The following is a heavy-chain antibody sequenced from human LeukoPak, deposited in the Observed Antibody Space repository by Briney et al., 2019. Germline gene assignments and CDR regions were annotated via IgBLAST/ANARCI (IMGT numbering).Heavy chain of an antibody. CDR3: ARHRRLDP. CDR2: IYYSGIT. Sequence: PSETLSLTCTVSGGSISNYYWTWIRQPPGKGLEWIGNIYYSGITAYNPSLKSRLTISLDTSKNQFSLRLTSVTAADTAVYYCARHRRLDPWGQGTLVTVSS. J-gene: IGHJ5*02. CDR1: GGSISNYY. V-gene: IGHV4-59*08.